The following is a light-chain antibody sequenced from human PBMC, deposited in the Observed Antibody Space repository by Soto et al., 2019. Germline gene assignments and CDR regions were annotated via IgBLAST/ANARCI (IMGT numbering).Light chain of an antibody. CDR3: AAWDDSLNGYV. CDR2: SNN. J-gene: IGLJ1*01. CDR1: SSNIGSNT. V-gene: IGLV1-44*01. Sequence: QSVLTQPTSASGTPGQRVTISCSGSSSNIGSNTVNWYQQLPGTAPKPLIYSNNQRPSGVPDRFSGSKSGTSASLAISGLQSEDEADYYCAAWDDSLNGYVFGTGTKVTVL.